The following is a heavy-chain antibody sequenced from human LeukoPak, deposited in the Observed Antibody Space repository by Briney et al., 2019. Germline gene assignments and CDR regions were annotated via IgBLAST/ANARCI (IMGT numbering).Heavy chain of an antibody. CDR3: ARGVVIAAGYPWFDP. D-gene: IGHD2-15*01. J-gene: IGHJ5*02. CDR1: GFTFSSYS. Sequence: GGSLRLSCAASGFTFSSYSMNWVRQAPGEGLEWVSSISTSSSYIYYADSVKGRFTISRDNAKNSLYLQMNSLRAEDTAVYYCARGVVIAAGYPWFDPWGQGTLVIVSS. V-gene: IGHV3-21*01. CDR2: ISTSSSYI.